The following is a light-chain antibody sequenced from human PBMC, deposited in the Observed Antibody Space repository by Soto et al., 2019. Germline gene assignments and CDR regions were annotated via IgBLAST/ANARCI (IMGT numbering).Light chain of an antibody. J-gene: IGLJ2*01. V-gene: IGLV2-14*01. Sequence: QSALTQPASVSGSPGPSITISCTGTSSDVGGYNYVSWYQQHPGKTPKLMIYDVSNRPSGVSNRFSGSKSGNTASLTISGLQAEDGADYYCSSYTSSSTLVVFGGGTKLTVL. CDR3: SSYTSSSTLVV. CDR1: SSDVGGYNY. CDR2: DVS.